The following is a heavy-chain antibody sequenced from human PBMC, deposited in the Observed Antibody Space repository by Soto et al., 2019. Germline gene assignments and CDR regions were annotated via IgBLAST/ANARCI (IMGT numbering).Heavy chain of an antibody. CDR1: GFTFSTYA. Sequence: GGSLRLSCAASGFTFSTYAMSWVRQASGKGLEWVSAISTSVGSTYYTDSVKGRFTISRDNSKNTLYLQMNSLRAEDTAVYYCAKGGQSYDYWGQGTLVTVSS. J-gene: IGHJ4*02. CDR2: ISTSVGST. V-gene: IGHV3-23*01. CDR3: AKGGQSYDY. D-gene: IGHD3-10*01.